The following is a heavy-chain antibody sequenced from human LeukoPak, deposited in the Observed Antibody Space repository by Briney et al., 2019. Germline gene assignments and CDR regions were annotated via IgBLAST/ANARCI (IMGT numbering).Heavy chain of an antibody. D-gene: IGHD3-22*01. J-gene: IGHJ2*01. CDR1: GFTFSSYA. V-gene: IGHV3-7*01. CDR2: IKQDGSEK. CDR3: ARVGVITILPRYFDL. Sequence: GGSLRLSCAASGFTFSSYAMSWVRQAPGKGLEWVANIKQDGSEKYYVDSVKGRFTISRGNAKNSLYLQMNSLRAEDTAVYYCARVGVITILPRYFDLWAVAPWSLSPQ.